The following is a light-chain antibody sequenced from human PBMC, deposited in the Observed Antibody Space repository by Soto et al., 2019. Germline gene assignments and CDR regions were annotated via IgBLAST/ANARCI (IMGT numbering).Light chain of an antibody. CDR3: ATWDGSLNGFVV. CDR1: SSNIGRNT. V-gene: IGLV1-44*01. Sequence: QSVLTQPPSASGTPGQRVIISCSGSSSNIGRNTVNWYRQLPGTAPKLLIYSNNQRPSGVPDRISGSKSGTSASLAISGLQSEDEANYYCATWDGSLNGFVVFGGGTKLTVL. CDR2: SNN. J-gene: IGLJ2*01.